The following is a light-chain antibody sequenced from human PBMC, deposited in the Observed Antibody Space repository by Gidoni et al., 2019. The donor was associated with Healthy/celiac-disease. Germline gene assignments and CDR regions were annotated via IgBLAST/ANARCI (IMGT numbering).Light chain of an antibody. CDR2: KAS. CDR1: QSISSW. CDR3: QQYNSYSVT. Sequence: DIQMTQSPSTLSASVGDRVTITCRASQSISSWLAWYQKTPGKAPKLLIYKASSLESGVPSMFSCSGSGTEFTLTISSLQPDNFATYYCQQYNSYSVTFGQGTKVEIK. J-gene: IGKJ1*01. V-gene: IGKV1-5*03.